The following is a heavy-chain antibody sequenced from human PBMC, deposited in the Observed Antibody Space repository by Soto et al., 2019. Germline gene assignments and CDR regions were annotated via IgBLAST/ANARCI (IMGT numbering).Heavy chain of an antibody. D-gene: IGHD3-10*01. Sequence: GGSLRLSCAASGFTFSSYAMSWVRQAPGKGLEWVSAISGSGGSTYYADSVKGRFTISRDNSKNTLYLQMNSLRAEDTAVYYCAKFIQAQSVLLWFGEAPLADYWGQGTLVTVSS. CDR3: AKFIQAQSVLLWFGEAPLADY. V-gene: IGHV3-23*01. J-gene: IGHJ4*02. CDR2: ISGSGGST. CDR1: GFTFSSYA.